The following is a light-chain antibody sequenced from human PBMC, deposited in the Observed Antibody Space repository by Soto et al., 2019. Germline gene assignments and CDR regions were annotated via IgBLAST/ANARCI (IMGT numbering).Light chain of an antibody. CDR3: AAWDDSLNGWV. CDR2: SND. CDR1: SSNIGSNT. Sequence: QLVLTQAPSASGTPGQRVTISCSGSSSNIGSNTVSWYQQVPGTAPKLLIYSNDQRPSGVPDRFSGSKSGTSASLAIGGLQSEDGDDYYCAAWDDSLNGWVFGGGTKPTVL. J-gene: IGLJ3*02. V-gene: IGLV1-44*01.